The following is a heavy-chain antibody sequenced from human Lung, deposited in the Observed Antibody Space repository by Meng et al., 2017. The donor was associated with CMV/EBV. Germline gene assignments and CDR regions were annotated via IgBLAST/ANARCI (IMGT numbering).Heavy chain of an antibody. Sequence: GGSLRLSCAASGFTFSSYEMNWVRQAPGKGLEWISYISSSGSTIYYADSLKGRFTISRDYAKNSLYLKMNSLRDEDTAVYYCARQLADTLLAHYYYYGMDVWGQGXTVTVSS. J-gene: IGHJ6*02. CDR2: ISSSGSTI. CDR1: GFTFSSYE. CDR3: ARQLADTLLAHYYYYGMDV. V-gene: IGHV3-48*03. D-gene: IGHD5-18*01.